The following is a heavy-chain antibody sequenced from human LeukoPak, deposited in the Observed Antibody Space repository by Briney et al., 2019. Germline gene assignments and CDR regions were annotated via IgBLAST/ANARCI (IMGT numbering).Heavy chain of an antibody. V-gene: IGHV3-74*01. CDR1: GFTFNSYW. CDR2: INNDGSST. Sequence: GGSLRLSCAASGFTFNSYWMHWVRQAPGKGLVWVSRINNDGSSTNYADSVKGRFTISRDNAKNTLYLQMNSLRAEDTAVNYCARDCSSTSCYRSGLGPWGQGTLVTVSS. CDR3: ARDCSSTSCYRSGLGP. J-gene: IGHJ5*02. D-gene: IGHD2-2*01.